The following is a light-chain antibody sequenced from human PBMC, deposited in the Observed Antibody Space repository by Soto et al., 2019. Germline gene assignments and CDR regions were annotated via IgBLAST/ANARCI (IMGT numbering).Light chain of an antibody. Sequence: EIVMTQSPATLSVSPGERVTLSCRASQSVRSNLALYQHKPGQAPRLLMYVASTRATGIPARFSGSGAGTEFTLTISSLQSEDFGVYYCQQYNKWPLTFGGGTKVEIK. CDR3: QQYNKWPLT. CDR2: VAS. CDR1: QSVRSN. V-gene: IGKV3-15*01. J-gene: IGKJ4*01.